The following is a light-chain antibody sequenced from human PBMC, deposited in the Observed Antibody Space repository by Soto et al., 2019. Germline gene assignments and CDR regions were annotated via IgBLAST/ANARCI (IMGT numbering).Light chain of an antibody. CDR1: QSLSTS. CDR2: DAS. CDR3: QQRSNWLT. V-gene: IGKV3-11*01. Sequence: EFVLTQSPAILSLSPGEGATLSCRASQSLSTSLAWYQHKPGQDPSLLIYDASYRAPGIPARFSGSGSGTDFTLTISSLEPEDFAVYYCQQRSNWLTFGGGTKVEI. J-gene: IGKJ4*01.